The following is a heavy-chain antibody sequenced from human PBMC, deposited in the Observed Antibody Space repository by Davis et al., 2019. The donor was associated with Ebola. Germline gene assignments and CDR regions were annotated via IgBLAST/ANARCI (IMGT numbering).Heavy chain of an antibody. CDR1: GFTFSSYG. CDR2: IRGSGGST. Sequence: GGSLRLSCAASGFTFSSYGMTWVRQAPGKGLEWVSTIRGSGGSTHYADSVKGRFTISRDNSKSTLYLQMNSLRAEDTAVYYCAKPKGFLEWLLYDAFDMWGQGTMVTVSS. J-gene: IGHJ3*02. D-gene: IGHD3-3*01. V-gene: IGHV3-23*01. CDR3: AKPKGFLEWLLYDAFDM.